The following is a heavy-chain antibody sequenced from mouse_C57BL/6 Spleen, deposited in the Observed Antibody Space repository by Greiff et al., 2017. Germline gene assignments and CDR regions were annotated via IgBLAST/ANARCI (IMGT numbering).Heavy chain of an antibody. CDR2: ISYDGSN. V-gene: IGHV3-6*01. D-gene: IGHD2-3*01. J-gene: IGHJ4*01. CDR3: AILVYDGYYEDAMDY. CDR1: GYSITSGYY. Sequence: EVKLMESGPGLVKPSQSLSLTCSASGYSITSGYYWNGIRQFPGNKLEWMGYISYDGSNNYNPSLKNRISITRDTSKNQFFLKLNSVTTEDTATYYCAILVYDGYYEDAMDYWGQGTSVTVSS.